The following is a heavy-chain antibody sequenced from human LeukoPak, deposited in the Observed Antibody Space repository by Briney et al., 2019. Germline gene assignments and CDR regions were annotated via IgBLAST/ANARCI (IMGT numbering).Heavy chain of an antibody. Sequence: GGSLRLSCAASGFTVSSNYMSWVRQAPGKGLEWVSGINWNGGSTGYADSVKGRFTISRDNAKNSLYLQMNRLRAEDTAVYYCARLLVYNSGGEAFDHWGQGTLVTVSS. CDR1: GFTVSSNY. CDR3: ARLLVYNSGGEAFDH. J-gene: IGHJ4*02. V-gene: IGHV3-20*04. CDR2: INWNGGST. D-gene: IGHD1-20*01.